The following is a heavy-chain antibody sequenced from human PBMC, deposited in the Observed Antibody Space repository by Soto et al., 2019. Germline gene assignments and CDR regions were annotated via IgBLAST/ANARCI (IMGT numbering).Heavy chain of an antibody. Sequence: GGSLRLSWGASGCTFGDYYVSWISQAQGKGPEWVSYISSSGSTIYYADSVKGRFTISRDNAKNSLYLQMNSLRAEDTAVYYCASLYGSGSYFGYYYGMDVWGQGTTVTVSS. J-gene: IGHJ6*02. CDR1: GCTFGDYY. V-gene: IGHV3-11*01. CDR2: ISSSGSTI. D-gene: IGHD3-10*01. CDR3: ASLYGSGSYFGYYYGMDV.